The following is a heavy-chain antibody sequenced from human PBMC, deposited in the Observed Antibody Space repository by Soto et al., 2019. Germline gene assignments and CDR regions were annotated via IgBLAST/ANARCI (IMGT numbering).Heavy chain of an antibody. CDR3: VRREAGGWYVH. D-gene: IGHD2-15*01. J-gene: IGHJ5*02. CDR1: GFTFSTYA. CDR2: ITDNGGVT. Sequence: EVHLVESGGGLVQPGGSLRLSCSASGFTFSTYAMHWVRQAPGQGLDYISGITDNGGVTHYADSVKGRFTISRDNSKNTLYLQLSSLRPEDTAVYYCVRREAGGWYVHWGQGTLVAVSS. V-gene: IGHV3-64D*06.